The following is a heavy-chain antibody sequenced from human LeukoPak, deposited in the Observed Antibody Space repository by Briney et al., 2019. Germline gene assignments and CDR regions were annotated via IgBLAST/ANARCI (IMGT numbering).Heavy chain of an antibody. J-gene: IGHJ5*02. CDR2: IIPILGIA. CDR1: GGTFSSYA. Sequence: ASVKVSCKASGGTFSSYAISWVRQAPGQGLEWMGRIIPILGIANYAQKFQGRVTITADKSTSTAYMELSSLRSEDTAVYYCARDKGSSYYERWFDPWGQGTLVTVSS. V-gene: IGHV1-69*04. D-gene: IGHD6-13*01. CDR3: ARDKGSSYYERWFDP.